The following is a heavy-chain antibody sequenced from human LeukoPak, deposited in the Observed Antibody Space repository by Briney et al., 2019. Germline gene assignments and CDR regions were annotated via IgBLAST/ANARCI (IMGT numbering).Heavy chain of an antibody. Sequence: GGSLRLSCAASGFAFSSYGMHWVRQAPGKGLEWVAVISYDGSNKYYADSVKGRFTISRDNSKNTLYLQMNSLRAEDTAVYYCAKEGYYDSSGWGNSMDVWGQGTTATVSS. CDR1: GFAFSSYG. CDR2: ISYDGSNK. D-gene: IGHD3-22*01. V-gene: IGHV3-30*18. J-gene: IGHJ6*02. CDR3: AKEGYYDSSGWGNSMDV.